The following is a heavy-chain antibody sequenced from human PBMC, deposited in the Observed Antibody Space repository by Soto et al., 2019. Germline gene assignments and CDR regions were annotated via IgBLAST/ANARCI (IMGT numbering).Heavy chain of an antibody. CDR2: INHSGST. Sequence: SETLSLTCAVYGESFSGYYWSWIRQPPGKGLEWIGEINHSGSTNYNPSLKSRVTISVDTSKNQFSLKLSSVTAADTAVYYCAASGQVPEFDYWGQGTLVTVSS. CDR1: GESFSGYY. CDR3: AASGQVPEFDY. V-gene: IGHV4-34*01. J-gene: IGHJ4*02.